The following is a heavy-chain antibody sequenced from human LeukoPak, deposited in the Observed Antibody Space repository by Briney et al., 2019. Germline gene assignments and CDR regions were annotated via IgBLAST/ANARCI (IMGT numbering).Heavy chain of an antibody. V-gene: IGHV3-30*02. Sequence: GGSLRLSCAASGFTFSSYGMHWVRQAPGKGLEWVAFIRYNGNDKYYADSVKGRFTISRDNSKNTLYLQMNSLRAEDTAVYYCARDLGERYYFDYWGQGTLVTVSS. D-gene: IGHD1-1*01. CDR1: GFTFSSYG. J-gene: IGHJ4*02. CDR2: IRYNGNDK. CDR3: ARDLGERYYFDY.